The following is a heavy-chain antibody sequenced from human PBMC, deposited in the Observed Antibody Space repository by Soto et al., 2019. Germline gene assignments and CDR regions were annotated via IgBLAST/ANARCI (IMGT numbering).Heavy chain of an antibody. J-gene: IGHJ4*02. V-gene: IGHV3-23*01. CDR3: AKRRGAGWHFDY. Sequence: DVQLLESGGGLVQPEGSLRLSCAASGFTFSSYAMGWVRQGPGKGLEWVAVVSIGGSTHYADSVRGRFTISRDNSKNTRSLQMNSLTAEDTAVYFCAKRRGAGWHFDYWGQGALVTVSS. D-gene: IGHD2-15*01. CDR2: VSIGGST. CDR1: GFTFSSYA.